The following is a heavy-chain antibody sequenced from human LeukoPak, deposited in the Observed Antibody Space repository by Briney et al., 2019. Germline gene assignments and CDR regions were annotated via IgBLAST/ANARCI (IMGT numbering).Heavy chain of an antibody. Sequence: SETLSLTCAVYGGSFSGYYWSWIRQPPGKGLEWIGEINHSGSTNYNPSLKSRVTISVDTSKNRLSLKLSSVTAADTAVYYCARGRPGPTYWGQGTLVTVSS. D-gene: IGHD6-6*01. CDR2: INHSGST. V-gene: IGHV4-34*01. CDR3: ARGRPGPTY. J-gene: IGHJ4*02. CDR1: GGSFSGYY.